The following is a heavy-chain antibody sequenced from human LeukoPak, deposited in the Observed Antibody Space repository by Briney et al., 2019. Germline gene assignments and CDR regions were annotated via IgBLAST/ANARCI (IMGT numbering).Heavy chain of an antibody. V-gene: IGHV3-66*02. CDR1: GFTVSSNY. D-gene: IGHD1-26*01. CDR2: IYSGGST. J-gene: IGHJ4*02. CDR3: ARDSGSYSYDY. Sequence: PGGSPRLSCAASGFTVSSNYMSWVRQAPGKGLEWVSVIYSGGSTYYADSVKGRFTISRDNSKNTLYLQMNSLRAEDTAVYYCARDSGSYSYDYWGQGTLVTVSS.